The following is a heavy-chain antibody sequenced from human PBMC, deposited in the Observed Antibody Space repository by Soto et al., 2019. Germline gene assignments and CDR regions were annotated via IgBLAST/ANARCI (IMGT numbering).Heavy chain of an antibody. V-gene: IGHV4-59*01. CDR1: GASISNYY. CDR2: VYNSGST. J-gene: IGHJ5*02. Sequence: QVQLQESGPGLLKSSETLSLTCSVSGASISNYYWSWIRQPPGKGLEWIGYVYNSGSTNYNPSLTRRVTISIDTSKNHCSLKLTSLTATDTAVYYCARGGPSSQWLDPWGQGTLVTVSS. CDR3: ARGGPSSQWLDP.